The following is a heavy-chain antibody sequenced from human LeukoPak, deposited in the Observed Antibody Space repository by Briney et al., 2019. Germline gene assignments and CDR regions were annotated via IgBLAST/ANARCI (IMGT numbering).Heavy chain of an antibody. CDR3: ARDIVVADNNWFDP. D-gene: IGHD2-15*01. J-gene: IGHJ5*02. CDR1: GDSISSGSYY. Sequence: SETLSLTCTVSGDSISSGSYYWTWIRQSAGKGLEWIGRIYNGGSTKYSPSLNSRVTISVDTSKNQFSLKLTSVTAADTAVYYCARDIVVADNNWFDPWGQGILVTVSP. V-gene: IGHV4-61*02. CDR2: IYNGGST.